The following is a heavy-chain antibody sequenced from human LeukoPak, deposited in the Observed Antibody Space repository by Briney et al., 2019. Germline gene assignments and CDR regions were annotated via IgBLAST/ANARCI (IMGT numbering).Heavy chain of an antibody. V-gene: IGHV1-69-2*01. CDR2: VDPEDGET. Sequence: AASVKISCKVSGYTFTDYYMHWVQQAPGKGLEWMGLVDPEDGETIYAEKFQGRVTITADTSTDTAYMELSSLRSEDTAVYYWATGILTGSYLDYWGQGTLVTVSS. D-gene: IGHD3-9*01. J-gene: IGHJ4*02. CDR3: ATGILTGSYLDY. CDR1: GYTFTDYY.